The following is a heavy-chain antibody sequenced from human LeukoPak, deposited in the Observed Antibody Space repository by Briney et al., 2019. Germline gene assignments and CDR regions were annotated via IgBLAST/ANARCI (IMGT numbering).Heavy chain of an antibody. CDR3: ANIVVVVAATSKPYNWFDP. CDR2: IIPIFGTA. CDR1: GGTFSSYA. J-gene: IGHJ5*02. V-gene: IGHV1-69*06. Sequence: GSSVKVSCKASGGTFSSYAISWVRQAPGQGLEWMGGIIPIFGTANYAQKFQGRVTITADKSMSTAYMELSSLRSEDTAVYYCANIVVVVAATSKPYNWFDPWGQGTLVTVSS. D-gene: IGHD2-15*01.